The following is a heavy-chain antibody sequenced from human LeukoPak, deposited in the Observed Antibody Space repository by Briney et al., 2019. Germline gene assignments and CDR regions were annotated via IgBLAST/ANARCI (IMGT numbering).Heavy chain of an antibody. CDR1: GITFSSYA. CDR2: ISGSGSST. Sequence: GGSLRLSCAATGITFSSYAMSWVRQAPGKGLEWVSAISGSGSSTYYADSVKGWFTISRDNSKNTLYLQMNSLRAEDTAVYYCARPDGGRAYGMDVWGQGTTVTVSS. D-gene: IGHD3-10*01. J-gene: IGHJ6*02. V-gene: IGHV3-23*01. CDR3: ARPDGGRAYGMDV.